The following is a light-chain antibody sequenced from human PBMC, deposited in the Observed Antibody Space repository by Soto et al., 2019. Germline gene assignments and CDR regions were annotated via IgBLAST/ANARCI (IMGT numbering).Light chain of an antibody. CDR1: QGISSY. V-gene: IGKV1-27*01. CDR3: QNYNSAPRT. J-gene: IGKJ1*01. Sequence: IQMTQSPSSLSASVGDRVTITCQASQGISSYLAWYQEKPGKVPKVRIYAASTLQAGVPSRFSGSGSGTDFTLTISNLQPEDVATYYCQNYNSAPRTFGQGTKVDI. CDR2: AAS.